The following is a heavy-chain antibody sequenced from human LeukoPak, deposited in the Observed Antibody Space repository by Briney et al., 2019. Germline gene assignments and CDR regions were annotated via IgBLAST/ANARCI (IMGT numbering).Heavy chain of an antibody. CDR2: INPSGGST. D-gene: IGHD3-22*01. V-gene: IGHV1-46*01. CDR1: GYTFTSYY. Sequence: ASVKVSCKASGYTFTSYYMHWVRQAPGQGLEWMGIINPSGGSTSYAQKFQGRVTMTRDMSTSTVYMELSSLRSEDTAVYYCARDGDYYDSSGYVGDYWGQGTLVTVSS. J-gene: IGHJ4*02. CDR3: ARDGDYYDSSGYVGDY.